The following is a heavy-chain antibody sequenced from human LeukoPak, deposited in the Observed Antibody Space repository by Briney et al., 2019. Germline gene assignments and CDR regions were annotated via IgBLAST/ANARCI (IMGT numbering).Heavy chain of an antibody. J-gene: IGHJ6*02. Sequence: GVSLRLSCAASGFTFSSYDMHWVRHATGKGLEWVSAIGTVGDTYYPGSVKGRFTISRENAKNSLYLQMNSLRAGDTAVYYCARGGPAPYKQNYGMDVWGQGTTVIVSS. D-gene: IGHD1-14*01. CDR2: IGTVGDT. CDR1: GFTFSSYD. CDR3: ARGGPAPYKQNYGMDV. V-gene: IGHV3-13*01.